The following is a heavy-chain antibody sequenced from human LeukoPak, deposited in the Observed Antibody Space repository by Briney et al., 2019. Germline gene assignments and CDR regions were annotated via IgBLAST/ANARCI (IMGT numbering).Heavy chain of an antibody. CDR2: INHSGST. J-gene: IGHJ5*02. Sequence: SESLSLTCAVYGGSFSGYYWSWIRQPPGKGLEWIGEINHSGSTNYNPSLKSRVTISVDTSKNQFSLKLGSVTAADTAVYYCAREGGYGSVNWFAPWGQGTLVTVSS. CDR1: GGSFSGYY. D-gene: IGHD5-12*01. V-gene: IGHV4-34*01. CDR3: AREGGYGSVNWFAP.